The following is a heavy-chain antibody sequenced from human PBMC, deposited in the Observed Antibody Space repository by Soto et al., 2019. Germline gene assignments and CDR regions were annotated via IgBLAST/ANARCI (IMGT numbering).Heavy chain of an antibody. V-gene: IGHV1-18*01. CDR1: GYTFTSYG. CDR3: ARAELRYFDWLLFGGDY. Sequence: QVQLVQSGAEVKKPGASVKVSCKASGYTFTSYGISWVRQAPGQGLEWMGWISAYNGNTNYAQKLQGRVTMTTDTSTRTAYMELRSLRSDDTAVYYCARAELRYFDWLLFGGDYWGPGTLVTVSS. D-gene: IGHD3-9*01. CDR2: ISAYNGNT. J-gene: IGHJ4*02.